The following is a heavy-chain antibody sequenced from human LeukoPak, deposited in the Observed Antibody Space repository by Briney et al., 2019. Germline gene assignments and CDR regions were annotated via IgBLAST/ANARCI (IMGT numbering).Heavy chain of an antibody. D-gene: IGHD2-2*01. V-gene: IGHV4-59*01. CDR3: ARGDIVVVPAAIQPFDY. CDR2: IYYSGST. J-gene: IGHJ4*02. CDR1: GASISSYY. Sequence: SETLSLTCTVSGASISSYYWSWIRQSPGKGLEWIGYIYYSGSTNYNPPLKSRVTISVDTSKNQFSLKLSSVTAADTAVYYCARGDIVVVPAAIQPFDYWGQGTLVTVSS.